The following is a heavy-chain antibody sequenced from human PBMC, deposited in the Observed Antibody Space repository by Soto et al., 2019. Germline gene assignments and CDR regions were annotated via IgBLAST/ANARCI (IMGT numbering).Heavy chain of an antibody. CDR2: ISDSGGNT. Sequence: EVQLLESGGGLVQPGGSLRLSCVASGFTFSSYAMSWVRQAPGKGLEWVSTISDSGGNTYYADSVKGRFTISRDNSKNTLYLQMNSLRAEDTAVYYCAEGYCGSPICYALDYWGQGTLVTVSS. D-gene: IGHD2-2*01. CDR3: AEGYCGSPICYALDY. J-gene: IGHJ4*02. V-gene: IGHV3-23*01. CDR1: GFTFSSYA.